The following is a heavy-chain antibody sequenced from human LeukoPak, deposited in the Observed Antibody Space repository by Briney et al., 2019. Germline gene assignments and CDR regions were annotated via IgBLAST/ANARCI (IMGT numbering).Heavy chain of an antibody. CDR1: GGSISSYY. V-gene: IGHV4-59*01. Sequence: SETLSLTCTVSGGSISSYYWSWIRQPPGKGLEWIGYIYYSGSTNYNPSLKSRVTISVDTSKNQFSLKLSSVTAADTAVYYCARDRMDPNWFDPWGQGTLVTVSS. CDR2: IYYSGST. J-gene: IGHJ5*02. CDR3: ARDRMDPNWFDP. D-gene: IGHD2-2*03.